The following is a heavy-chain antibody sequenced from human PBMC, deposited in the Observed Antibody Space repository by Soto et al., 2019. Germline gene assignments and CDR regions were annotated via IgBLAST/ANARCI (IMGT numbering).Heavy chain of an antibody. D-gene: IGHD6-19*01. CDR1: GFSLSTSGLG. J-gene: IGHJ4*02. Sequence: QITLKESGPTLVRPTQTLKLTCTFSGFSLSTSGLGVGWIRQPPGKALEWLALIYWNDDKRYSPSLKARLTITKDTSKNQVVLTMTNMDPVDTATYYCAHRPSGWYLFDYWGQGTLVTVSS. CDR2: IYWNDDK. CDR3: AHRPSGWYLFDY. V-gene: IGHV2-5*01.